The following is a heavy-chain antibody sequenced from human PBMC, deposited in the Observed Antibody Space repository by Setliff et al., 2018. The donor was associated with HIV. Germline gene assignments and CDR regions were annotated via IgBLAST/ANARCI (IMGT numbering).Heavy chain of an antibody. CDR3: ARNPEMAALNYFYYYMDV. CDR2: IIPMSGVP. J-gene: IGHJ6*03. Sequence: SVKVSCKASGSNFRSYGISWVRQAPGQGLEWMGGIIPMSGVPKYAQKFQGRVTITADKSTSTAYMELSSLKSEDTAVYYCARNPEMAALNYFYYYMDVWGKGTTVTVSS. V-gene: IGHV1-69*10. CDR1: GSNFRSYG. D-gene: IGHD6-19*01.